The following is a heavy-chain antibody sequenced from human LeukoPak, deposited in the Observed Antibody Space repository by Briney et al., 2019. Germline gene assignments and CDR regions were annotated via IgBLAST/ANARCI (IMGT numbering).Heavy chain of an antibody. D-gene: IGHD3-10*01. CDR1: GFPFTYAW. J-gene: IGHJ4*02. Sequence: GGSLRLSCAASGFPFTYAWMTWVRQAPGKGLEWVGRIKSRASGGTVDYAAPVKDRFTISRDDSKNTLYLEMNSLETEDTAIYYCPWNSLPGVNYHWGLGTLVTVSS. CDR3: PWNSLPGVNYH. CDR2: IKSRASGGTV. V-gene: IGHV3-15*01.